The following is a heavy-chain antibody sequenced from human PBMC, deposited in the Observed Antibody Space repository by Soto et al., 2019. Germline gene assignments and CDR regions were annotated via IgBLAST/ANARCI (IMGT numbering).Heavy chain of an antibody. CDR3: ARGHGGSGSYYNGGYNWFDP. V-gene: IGHV4-34*01. Sequence: LSLTCAVYGGSFSGYYWSWIRQPPGKGLEWIGEINHSGSTNYNPSLKSRVTISVDTSKNQFSLKLSPVTAADTAVYYCARGHGGSGSYYNGGYNWFDPWGQGTLVTVSS. J-gene: IGHJ5*02. CDR2: INHSGST. D-gene: IGHD3-10*01. CDR1: GGSFSGYY.